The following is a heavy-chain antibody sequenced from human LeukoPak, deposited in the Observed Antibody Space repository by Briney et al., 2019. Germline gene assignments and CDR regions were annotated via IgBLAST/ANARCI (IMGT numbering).Heavy chain of an antibody. Sequence: GGSLRLSCAASGFTFSSYSMNWVRQAPGKGLEWVSSISSSSSYIYYADSVKGRFTISRDNAKNSLYLQMNSLRAEDTAVYYCAREQWLGPYYFDYWGQGTLVTVSS. CDR1: GFTFSSYS. CDR2: ISSSSSYI. J-gene: IGHJ4*02. CDR3: AREQWLGPYYFDY. V-gene: IGHV3-21*01. D-gene: IGHD6-19*01.